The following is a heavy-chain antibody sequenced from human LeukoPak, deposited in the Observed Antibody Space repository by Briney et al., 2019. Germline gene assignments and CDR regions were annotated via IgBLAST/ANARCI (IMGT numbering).Heavy chain of an antibody. J-gene: IGHJ6*03. CDR2: ITYDGRT. CDR3: ARDRYYYDSSGYYIMDV. Sequence: SETLSLTCAVFGGSFDGYYWSWIRQSPGKGLEWIGEITYDGRTKYNPSLRSRVSISVDTSKIQFSLKLSSVTAADTAVYYCARDRYYYDSSGYYIMDVWGKGTTVTISS. V-gene: IGHV4-34*01. D-gene: IGHD3-22*01. CDR1: GGSFDGYY.